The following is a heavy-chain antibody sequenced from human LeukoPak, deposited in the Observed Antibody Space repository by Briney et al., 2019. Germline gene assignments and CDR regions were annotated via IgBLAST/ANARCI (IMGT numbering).Heavy chain of an antibody. CDR3: ARRGYTYGWGWFDP. J-gene: IGHJ5*02. CDR2: INHSGST. Sequence: SETLSLICTVSGGSISSYYWSWIRQPPGKGLEWIGEINHSGSTNYNPSLKSRVTISVDTSKNQFSLKVNSVTAADTAVYYCARRGYTYGWGWFDPWGQGTLVTVSS. D-gene: IGHD5-18*01. CDR1: GGSISSYY. V-gene: IGHV4-34*01.